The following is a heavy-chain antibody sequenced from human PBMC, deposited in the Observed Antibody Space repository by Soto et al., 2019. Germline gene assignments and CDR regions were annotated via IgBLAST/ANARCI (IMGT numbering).Heavy chain of an antibody. D-gene: IGHD1-20*01. Sequence: EVQLVESGGGLIKPGGSLRLSCAASGLTFSNAWMNWLRQAPGEGLEWLGRIRSNSAGGTTDYAAPVTGRFTIPRDDSKNMIYPQMDSLKTEDTAVYYCATDTRYNWNHFDYWGQGTLVIVSS. CDR3: ATDTRYNWNHFDY. CDR1: GLTFSNAW. V-gene: IGHV3-15*01. J-gene: IGHJ4*02. CDR2: IRSNSAGGTT.